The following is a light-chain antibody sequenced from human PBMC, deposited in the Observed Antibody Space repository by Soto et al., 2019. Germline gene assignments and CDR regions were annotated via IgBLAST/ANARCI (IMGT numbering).Light chain of an antibody. CDR1: SSNIGSNY. Sequence: QSVLTQPPSASGTPGQRVTISCSGSSSNIGSNYVYWYQQLLGTAPKLLIYRNNQRPSGVPDRFSGSKSGTSASLAISGLRSEDEADYYCAAWDDSLSGRVFGTGT. J-gene: IGLJ1*01. CDR2: RNN. V-gene: IGLV1-47*01. CDR3: AAWDDSLSGRV.